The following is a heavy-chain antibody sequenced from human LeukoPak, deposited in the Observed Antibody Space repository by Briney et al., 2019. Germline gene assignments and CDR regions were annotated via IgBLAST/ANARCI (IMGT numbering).Heavy chain of an antibody. Sequence: PGRSLRLSCAASGFTFSSYAMSWVRQAPGKGLEWVSAISGSGGSTYYADSVKGRFTISRDNSKNTLYLQMNSLRAEDTAVYYCAKDLYYDILTGYDIGDYFDYWGQGTLVTVSS. V-gene: IGHV3-23*01. CDR1: GFTFSSYA. D-gene: IGHD3-9*01. CDR3: AKDLYYDILTGYDIGDYFDY. J-gene: IGHJ4*02. CDR2: ISGSGGST.